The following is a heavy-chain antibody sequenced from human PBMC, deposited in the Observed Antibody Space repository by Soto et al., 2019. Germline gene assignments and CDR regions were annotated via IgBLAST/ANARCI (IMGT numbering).Heavy chain of an antibody. CDR1: GGTFSSYA. Sequence: QVQLVQSGAEVKKPGSSVKVSCKASGGTFSSYAISWVRQAPGQGLEWMEGIIPIFGTANYAQKFQGRVTITADESTSTAYRELSSLRSEDTAVYYCASFWGVQGEGYYYGMDVWGQGTTVTVSS. J-gene: IGHJ6*02. V-gene: IGHV1-69*12. CDR3: ASFWGVQGEGYYYGMDV. D-gene: IGHD3-16*01. CDR2: IIPIFGTA.